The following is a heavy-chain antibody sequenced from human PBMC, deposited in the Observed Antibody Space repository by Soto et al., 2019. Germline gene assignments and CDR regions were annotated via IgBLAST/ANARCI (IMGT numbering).Heavy chain of an antibody. CDR3: ARDDYGIYPY. Sequence: GASVKVSFMASGYTLTYYYIHWVQQAAGEGGEWMGCINPKNGGTIYAQKFQDRVTMTRDTSISTAYMDLSRLTSDDTALYYCARDDYGIYPYWGQGTLVTVSS. J-gene: IGHJ4*02. CDR1: GYTLTYYY. D-gene: IGHD1-26*01. CDR2: INPKNGGT. V-gene: IGHV1-2*02.